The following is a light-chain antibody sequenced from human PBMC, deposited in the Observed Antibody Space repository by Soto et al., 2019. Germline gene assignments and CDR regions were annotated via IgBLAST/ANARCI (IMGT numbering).Light chain of an antibody. CDR2: DVS. V-gene: IGLV2-14*01. CDR3: SSLTSSSTLYV. Sequence: QSALTQPASVSGSPGQSITIACTETSSDVGGSNYVSWYQQHPGKAPELMIYDVSYRPSGVSNRFSGSKSGNTASLTISGLQAEDDADYYCSSLTSSSTLYVFGTGTKLTVL. J-gene: IGLJ1*01. CDR1: SSDVGGSNY.